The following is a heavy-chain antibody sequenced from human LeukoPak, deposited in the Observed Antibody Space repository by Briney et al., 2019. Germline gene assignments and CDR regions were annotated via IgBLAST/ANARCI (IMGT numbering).Heavy chain of an antibody. CDR1: GGSISSYY. CDR2: IYIGGST. CDR3: ARENDYYDSSGYPDY. D-gene: IGHD3-22*01. J-gene: IGHJ4*02. V-gene: IGHV4-4*07. Sequence: SETLSLTCTVSGGSISSYYWSWIRQPAGKGLEWIGRIYIGGSTNYNPSLKSRVTMSVDTSKNQFSLKLSSVTAADTAVYYCARENDYYDSSGYPDYWGQGTLVTVSS.